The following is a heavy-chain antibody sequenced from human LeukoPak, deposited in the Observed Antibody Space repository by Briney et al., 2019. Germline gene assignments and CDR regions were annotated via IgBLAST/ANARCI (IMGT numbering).Heavy chain of an antibody. CDR3: ARHGASGSYLYYFDY. Sequence: SETLSLTCTVSGGSISSYYWSWIRQPPGKGLEWIGYIYYSGSTNCIPSLKSRVTISVDTSKNQFSLKLSSVTAADTAVYFCARHGASGSYLYYFDYWGQGTLVTVSS. CDR2: IYYSGST. J-gene: IGHJ4*02. CDR1: GGSISSYY. V-gene: IGHV4-59*08. D-gene: IGHD1-26*01.